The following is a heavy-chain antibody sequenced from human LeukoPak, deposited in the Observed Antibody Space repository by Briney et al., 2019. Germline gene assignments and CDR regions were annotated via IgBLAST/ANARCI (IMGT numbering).Heavy chain of an antibody. CDR1: GFTFSSYE. J-gene: IGHJ4*02. V-gene: IGHV3-48*03. D-gene: IGHD3-16*02. CDR2: ISSSGTTI. Sequence: GGSLRLSCAASGFTFSSYEMNWVRQAPGKGLEWVSYISSSGTTIHYADSVEGRFTISRDNAKNSVYLQMNSLRVEDTAVYYCARVRYQTADYWGQGTLVTVSS. CDR3: ARVRYQTADY.